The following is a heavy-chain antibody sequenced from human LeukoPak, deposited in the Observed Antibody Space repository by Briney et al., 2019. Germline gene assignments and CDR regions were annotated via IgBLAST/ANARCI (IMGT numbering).Heavy chain of an antibody. D-gene: IGHD2-15*01. V-gene: IGHV1-46*01. CDR3: ARVGRCSGGSCYPRIYYYMDV. CDR1: GYTFTSYY. Sequence: ASVKVSCKASGYTFTSYYIHWVRQAPGQGLEWMGIINPRGGSTSYAQKFQGRVTMTRDMSTSTVYMELSSLRAEDTALYYCARVGRCSGGSCYPRIYYYMDVWGKGTTVTVSS. J-gene: IGHJ6*03. CDR2: INPRGGST.